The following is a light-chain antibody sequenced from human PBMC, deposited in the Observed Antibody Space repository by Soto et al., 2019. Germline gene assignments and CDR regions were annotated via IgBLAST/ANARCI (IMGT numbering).Light chain of an antibody. J-gene: IGKJ4*01. Sequence: DIQMTQSPSTLSASVGDRVTITCRASQRISSWLAWYQQKPGKAPKLLIYKASSLESGVPSRFSGSGSGTEFTLTISSLQPDDFATYYCQQYNSYPGLTFGGGTKVEIK. CDR1: QRISSW. CDR2: KAS. CDR3: QQYNSYPGLT. V-gene: IGKV1-5*03.